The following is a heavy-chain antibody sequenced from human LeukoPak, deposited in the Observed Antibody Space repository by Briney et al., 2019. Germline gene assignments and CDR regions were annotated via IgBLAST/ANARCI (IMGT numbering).Heavy chain of an antibody. D-gene: IGHD6-6*01. CDR3: ARSSSFFDAFDI. Sequence: SETLSLTCTVSGGSISSYYWSWIRQPPGKGLEWIGYIYYSGSTNYNPSLKSRVTLSVDTSKNQFSLKLSSVTAADTAVYYCARSSSFFDAFDIWGQGTMVTVSS. V-gene: IGHV4-59*01. CDR2: IYYSGST. CDR1: GGSISSYY. J-gene: IGHJ3*02.